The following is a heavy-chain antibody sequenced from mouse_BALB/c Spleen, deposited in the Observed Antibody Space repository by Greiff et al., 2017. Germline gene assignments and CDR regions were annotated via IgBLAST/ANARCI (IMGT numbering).Heavy chain of an antibody. CDR1: GYTFTSYW. D-gene: IGHD2-1*01. CDR2: INPSTGYT. V-gene: IGHV1-7*01. CDR3: ARRDYYGNYAWFAY. Sequence: QVHVKQSGAELAKPGASVKMSCKASGYTFTSYWMHWVKQRPGQGLEWIGYINPSTGYTEYNQKFKDKATLTADKSSSTAYMQLSSLTSEDSAVYYCARRDYYGNYAWFAYWGQGTLVTVSA. J-gene: IGHJ3*01.